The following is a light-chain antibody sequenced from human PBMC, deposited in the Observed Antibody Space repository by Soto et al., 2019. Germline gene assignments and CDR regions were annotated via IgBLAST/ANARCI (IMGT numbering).Light chain of an antibody. V-gene: IGKV4-1*01. CDR3: QQYYTTPTIT. CDR1: QSVLYTLNKRNC. J-gene: IGKJ5*01. CDR2: WAY. Sequence: DIVMTQSPDSLAMSLGERATINCKSSQSVLYTLNKRNCLSWYQQKPGQPPKLLIYWAYTRDSGVPDRFSGSGSGTEFTLTISSLQAEDAAVYYCQQYYTTPTITFGQGTRLEIK.